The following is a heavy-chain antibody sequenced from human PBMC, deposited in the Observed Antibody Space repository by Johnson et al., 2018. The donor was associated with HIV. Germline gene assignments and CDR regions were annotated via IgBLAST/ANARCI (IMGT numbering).Heavy chain of an antibody. CDR3: AKDLFSAAAGTRNAFDI. J-gene: IGHJ3*02. CDR1: GFTFSNYA. D-gene: IGHD6-13*01. CDR2: ISYDGSNK. V-gene: IGHV3-30*14. Sequence: QVQLVESGGGVVQPGRSLRLSCAASGFTFSNYAMHWVRQAPGTGLEWVAVISYDGSNKYYAASVKGRFTISRDNSKNTLYPQMNSVRVEDTAVYYCAKDLFSAAAGTRNAFDIWGQGTMVTVSS.